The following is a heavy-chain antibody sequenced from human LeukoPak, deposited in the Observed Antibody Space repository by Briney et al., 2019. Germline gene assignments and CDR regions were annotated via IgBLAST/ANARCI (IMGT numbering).Heavy chain of an antibody. CDR3: ARGGAARSAGH. V-gene: IGHV3-53*01. Sequence: GGSLRLSCAASGFTVSSNYVSWVRQAPGKGLEWVSVIYSGGDTYYADSVKGRFTLSRGNSKNLLYLQMNSLRAEDTAVYYCARGGAARSAGHWGRGTLVTVSS. CDR1: GFTVSSNY. D-gene: IGHD6-6*01. CDR2: IYSGGDT. J-gene: IGHJ4*02.